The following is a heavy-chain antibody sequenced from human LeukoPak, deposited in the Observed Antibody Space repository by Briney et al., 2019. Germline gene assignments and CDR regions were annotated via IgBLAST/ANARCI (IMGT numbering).Heavy chain of an antibody. CDR2: ISGSGGST. V-gene: IGHV3-23*01. D-gene: IGHD3-22*01. J-gene: IGHJ5*02. Sequence: GGSLRLSCAASGFTFSSYVMSWVRQAPGKGLEWVSAISGSGGSTYYADSVKGRFTISRDNSKNTLYVQMNSLRAEDTAVYYCAALSSGYFYALPWGQGTLVTVSS. CDR1: GFTFSSYV. CDR3: AALSSGYFYALP.